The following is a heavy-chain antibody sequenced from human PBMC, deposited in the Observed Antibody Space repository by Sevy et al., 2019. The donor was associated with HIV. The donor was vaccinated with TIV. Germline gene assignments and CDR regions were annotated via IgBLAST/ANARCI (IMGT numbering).Heavy chain of an antibody. CDR3: ATAREYYQDSSGYLDF. Sequence: ASVKVSCKVCGYTLTGLSMHWVRQAPGKGLEWMGRFDPEDGETIYAQNFQGRVTLTEDTSRDTAYMELSSLRYEDTAVYYCATAREYYQDSSGYLDFWGQGTLVTVSS. CDR2: FDPEDGET. V-gene: IGHV1-24*01. D-gene: IGHD3-22*01. J-gene: IGHJ4*02. CDR1: GYTLTGLS.